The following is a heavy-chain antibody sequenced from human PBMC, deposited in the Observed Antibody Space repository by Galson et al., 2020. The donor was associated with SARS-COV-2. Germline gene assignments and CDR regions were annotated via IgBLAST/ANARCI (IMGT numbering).Heavy chain of an antibody. CDR2: IDTKGGVT. Sequence: ASVKVSCETPGYTFTGHFIHWVRQAPGQGLERVGWIDTKGGVTNYAQKFRGRVTVTRDTSSSTSYMELRSLTSDDTAVYYCAREMDDAFDIWGQGTLVTVSS. J-gene: IGHJ3*02. CDR1: GYTFTGHF. CDR3: AREMDDAFDI. D-gene: IGHD2-8*01. V-gene: IGHV1-2*02.